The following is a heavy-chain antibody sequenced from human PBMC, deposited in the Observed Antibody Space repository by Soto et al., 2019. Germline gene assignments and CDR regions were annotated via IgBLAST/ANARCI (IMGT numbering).Heavy chain of an antibody. Sequence: GGSLRLSCAASGFTFSSYGMHWVRQAPGKGLEWVAVISYDGSNKYYADSVKGRFTISRDNSKNTLYLQMNSLRAEDTAVYYCAKTDYGDEYYYYYMDVCGKGTTVTGS. J-gene: IGHJ6*03. V-gene: IGHV3-30*18. D-gene: IGHD4-17*01. CDR1: GFTFSSYG. CDR2: ISYDGSNK. CDR3: AKTDYGDEYYYYYMDV.